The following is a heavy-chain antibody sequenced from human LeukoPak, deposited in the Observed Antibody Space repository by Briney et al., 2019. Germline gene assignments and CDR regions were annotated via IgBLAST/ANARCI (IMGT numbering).Heavy chain of an antibody. CDR1: GGSISSDY. J-gene: IGHJ5*02. V-gene: IGHV4-59*01. CDR2: IYYSGST. CDR3: ARRGTRNWFDP. Sequence: SETLSLTCTVSGGSISSDYWSWIRQPPGKGLEWIGYIYYSGSTNYNPSLKSRVTISVDTSKNQFSLKLSSVTAADTAVYYCARRGTRNWFDPWGQGTLVTVSS.